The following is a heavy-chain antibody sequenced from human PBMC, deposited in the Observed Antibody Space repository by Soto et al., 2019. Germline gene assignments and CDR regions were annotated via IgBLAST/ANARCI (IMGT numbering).Heavy chain of an antibody. CDR1: GGTFNSYV. Sequence: QVQLVQSGAEVKRPGSSVKVSCESSGGTFNSYVISWVRQAPGQGLEWMGGIIPIIGVTHYAQKFQGRVTISALSSTGTAYMELTNLGFEDTALYYYARESLGAKGTDHWGQGTLVTGSS. CDR3: ARESLGAKGTDH. CDR2: IIPIIGVT. D-gene: IGHD3-10*01. J-gene: IGHJ4*02. V-gene: IGHV1-69*17.